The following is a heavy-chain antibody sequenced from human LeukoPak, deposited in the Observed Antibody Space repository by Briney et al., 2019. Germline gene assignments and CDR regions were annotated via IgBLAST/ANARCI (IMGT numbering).Heavy chain of an antibody. CDR3: AKDSSSAPVTSV. CDR2: ISGSGGST. D-gene: IGHD4-17*01. CDR1: GFTFSSYG. V-gene: IGHV3-23*01. Sequence: PGGSLRLSCAASGFTFSSYGMSWVRQAPGKGLEWVSTISGSGGSTYYADSVKGRFTISRDNSKNTLYLQMNSLRVEDTAIFYCAKDSSSAPVTSVWGQGALVTVSS. J-gene: IGHJ4*02.